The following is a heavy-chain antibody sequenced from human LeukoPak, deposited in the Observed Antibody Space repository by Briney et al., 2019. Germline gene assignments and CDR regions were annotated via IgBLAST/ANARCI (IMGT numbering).Heavy chain of an antibody. CDR1: GGSISSGSYY. V-gene: IGHV4-61*02. J-gene: IGHJ4*02. D-gene: IGHD1-26*01. CDR2: IYSSGCT. CDR3: ARSSWSLFDY. Sequence: ASETLSLTCTASGGSISSGSYYWSWIRQPAGKGLEWIGRIYSSGCTNYNPSLKSRVTISVDTSKNQFSLKLSSVTAADTAVYYCARSSWSLFDYWGQGTLVTVSS.